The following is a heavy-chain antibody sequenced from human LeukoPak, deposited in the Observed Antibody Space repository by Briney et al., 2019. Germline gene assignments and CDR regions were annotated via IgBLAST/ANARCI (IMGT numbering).Heavy chain of an antibody. Sequence: GGSLRLSCAASGFTFKNYDIHWVRQAPGKGLEWVAVTSYDGSDKYYADSVKGRFSTSRDSSKNIVYLQMNSLRDDDTAVYYCAREGMVRGAYLDYWGQGTLVTVSS. J-gene: IGHJ4*02. CDR2: TSYDGSDK. CDR3: AREGMVRGAYLDY. CDR1: GFTFKNYD. D-gene: IGHD3-10*01. V-gene: IGHV3-30*03.